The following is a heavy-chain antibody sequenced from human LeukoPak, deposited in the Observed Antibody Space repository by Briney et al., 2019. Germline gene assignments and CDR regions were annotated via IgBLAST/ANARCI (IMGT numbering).Heavy chain of an antibody. D-gene: IGHD4-11*01. J-gene: IGHJ6*03. Sequence: PGGSLRLSCEASGFTFSDYYMSWIRQAPGKGLEWLSYITGSDYSMNSADSVKGRFAISRDNAKNSLYLQMNSLRAEDTAVYYCARVLNSNPYYYYYYYMDVWGKGTTVTVSS. CDR1: GFTFSDYY. CDR3: ARVLNSNPYYYYYYYMDV. V-gene: IGHV3-11*01. CDR2: ITGSDYSM.